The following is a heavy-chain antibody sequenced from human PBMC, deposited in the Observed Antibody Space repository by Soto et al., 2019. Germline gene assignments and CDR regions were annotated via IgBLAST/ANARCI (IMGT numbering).Heavy chain of an antibody. CDR3: ARSPRSSPYFDS. Sequence: GESLKISCQCPGYTFSNFWIGWVRQLPGKGLEWMGIIYPGDHETRYSPSFHGKVTISADKSINTAYLQWNSLEASDNAFYFCARSPRSSPYFDSWGQGALVTVSS. CDR2: IYPGDHET. D-gene: IGHD6-13*01. J-gene: IGHJ4*02. V-gene: IGHV5-51*01. CDR1: GYTFSNFW.